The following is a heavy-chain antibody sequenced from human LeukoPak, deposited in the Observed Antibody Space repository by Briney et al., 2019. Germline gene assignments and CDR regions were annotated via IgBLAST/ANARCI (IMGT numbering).Heavy chain of an antibody. CDR3: ARGYGSGPYYYYGMDV. CDR2: ISTSGST. J-gene: IGHJ6*02. V-gene: IGHV4-4*07. D-gene: IGHD3-10*01. CDR1: GDSMGNDY. Sequence: PSETLSLTCTVSGDSMGNDYWSWIRQSAGKGLEWIGRISTSGSTDYNPSLRSRVTISVDRSKNQFSLKLSSVTAADTAVYYCARGYGSGPYYYYGMDVWGQGTTVTVSS.